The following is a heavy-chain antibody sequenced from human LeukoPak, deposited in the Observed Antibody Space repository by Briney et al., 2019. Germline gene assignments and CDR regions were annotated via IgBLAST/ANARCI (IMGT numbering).Heavy chain of an antibody. V-gene: IGHV4-39*01. Sequence: PSETLSLTCTVSDDSISTNTYYWSWIRQPPGKGLEGVASLHYSGTPYYSPSLNSRISIFVDTSKRQFSLKLRSVTASDTAVYSCTRGGDPYKLGNFWGQGTLVTVSS. CDR2: LHYSGTP. CDR3: TRGGDPYKLGNF. D-gene: IGHD7-27*01. J-gene: IGHJ4*02. CDR1: DDSISTNTYY.